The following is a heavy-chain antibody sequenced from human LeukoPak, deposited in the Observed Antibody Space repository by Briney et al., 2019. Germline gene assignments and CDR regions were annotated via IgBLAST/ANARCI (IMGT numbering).Heavy chain of an antibody. Sequence: GRSLRLSCAASGFTFDDYAMHWVRQAPGKGLEWVSGISWNSGSIGYADSVKGRFTISRDNAKNSLYLQMNSLRAEDTALYYCAKDLYRYSSSWPQYFQHWGQGTLVTVSS. D-gene: IGHD6-13*01. CDR1: GFTFDDYA. J-gene: IGHJ1*01. CDR2: ISWNSGSI. CDR3: AKDLYRYSSSWPQYFQH. V-gene: IGHV3-9*01.